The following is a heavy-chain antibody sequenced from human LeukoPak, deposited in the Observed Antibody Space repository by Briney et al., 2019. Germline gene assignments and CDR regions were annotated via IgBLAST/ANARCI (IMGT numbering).Heavy chain of an antibody. D-gene: IGHD4-17*01. CDR1: GFTFSDYW. CDR3: ARDYNGDHY. J-gene: IGHJ4*02. V-gene: IGHV3-7*01. Sequence: GGSLRLSCAASGFTFSDYWMTWVRQAPGKGLEWVANTKKDGSEKYYVDSVKGRFTISRDNVKNSLYLQMNSLRVEDTAVYCCARDYNGDHYWGQGTLVTVAS. CDR2: TKKDGSEK.